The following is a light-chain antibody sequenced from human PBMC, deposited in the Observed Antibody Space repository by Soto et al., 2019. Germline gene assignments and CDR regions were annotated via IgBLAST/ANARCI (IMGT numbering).Light chain of an antibody. CDR2: AAS. Sequence: DIQMTQSPSSLSASVGDRVTITCRASQSISSYLNWYQQKPGKAPKLLIYAASSLQSGVPLRFSGSGSGTDFTLTISSLQPEDFATYYCQQSSSTPPTFGQGTKLEIK. V-gene: IGKV1-39*01. CDR3: QQSSSTPPT. J-gene: IGKJ2*01. CDR1: QSISSY.